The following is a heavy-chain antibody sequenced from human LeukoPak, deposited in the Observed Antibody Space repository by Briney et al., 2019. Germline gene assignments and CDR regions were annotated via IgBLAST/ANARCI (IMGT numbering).Heavy chain of an antibody. D-gene: IGHD2-2*01. J-gene: IGHJ5*02. CDR1: GFTLSTLD. CDR3: ARADCSGSTCYLRHSWFDP. CDR2: ISTSSRYI. Sequence: GSLRLSCAASGFTLSTLDMNWVRQAPGKGLEWVSSISTSSRYIYYRDSVKGRFTISRDDAKNSLYLQMNSLTVEDTAVYYCARADCSGSTCYLRHSWFDPWGQGTLVTVSS. V-gene: IGHV3-21*06.